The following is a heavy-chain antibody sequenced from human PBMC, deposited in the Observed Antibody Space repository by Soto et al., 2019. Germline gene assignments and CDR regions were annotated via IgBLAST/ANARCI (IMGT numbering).Heavy chain of an antibody. CDR3: ARDAPAYYYGSGSHWAPYNWFDP. V-gene: IGHV3-30-3*01. Sequence: GGSLRLSCAASGFTFSSYAMHWVRQAPGKGLEWVAVISYDGSNKYYADSVKGRFTISRDKSKNTLYLQMNSLRAEDTAVYYCARDAPAYYYGSGSHWAPYNWFDPWGQGTLVTVSS. CDR1: GFTFSSYA. D-gene: IGHD3-10*01. J-gene: IGHJ5*02. CDR2: ISYDGSNK.